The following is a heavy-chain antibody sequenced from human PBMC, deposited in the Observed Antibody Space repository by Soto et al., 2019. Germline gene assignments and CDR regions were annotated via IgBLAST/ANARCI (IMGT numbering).Heavy chain of an antibody. CDR1: GFTFSNAW. J-gene: IGHJ5*01. V-gene: IGHV3-15*07. CDR2: IKSKTDGGTT. CDR3: TTDSHIAIVTVRFDY. Sequence: GGSLRLSCAASGFTFSNAWINGVRQAPGKGLEWVGRIKSKTDGGTTDFAATGKGRFAISRDDSKNMVYLQMNSLKTEATAVYYCTTDSHIAIVTVRFDYWGRGTLVTVSS. D-gene: IGHD2-21*01.